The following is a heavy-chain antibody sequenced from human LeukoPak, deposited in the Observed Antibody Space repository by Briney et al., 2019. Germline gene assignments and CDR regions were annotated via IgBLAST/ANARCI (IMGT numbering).Heavy chain of an antibody. CDR2: ISSSSSTI. J-gene: IGHJ4*02. CDR1: GFTFSSDS. Sequence: GGSLRLSCAASGFTFSSDSMNWVRQAPGKGLEWVSYISSSSSTIYYADSVKGRFTISRDNSKNTLYLQMNSLRAEDTAVYYCAKWYYYDSSGYSLDYWGQGTLVTVSS. V-gene: IGHV3-48*01. CDR3: AKWYYYDSSGYSLDY. D-gene: IGHD3-22*01.